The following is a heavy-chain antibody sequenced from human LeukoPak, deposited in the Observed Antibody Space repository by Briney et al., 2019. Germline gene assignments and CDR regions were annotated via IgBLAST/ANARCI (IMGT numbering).Heavy chain of an antibody. D-gene: IGHD6-25*01. CDR2: ISGSGGST. CDR1: GFTFSSYA. V-gene: IGHV3-23*01. CDR3: AKEEQRRRGYYYYYMDV. J-gene: IGHJ6*03. Sequence: GGSLRLSCAASGFTFSSYAMSWVRQAPGKGLEWVSAISGSGGSTYYADSVKGRFTITRDNSKNTLYLQMNSLRAEDTAVYYCAKEEQRRRGYYYYYMDVWGKGTTVTVSS.